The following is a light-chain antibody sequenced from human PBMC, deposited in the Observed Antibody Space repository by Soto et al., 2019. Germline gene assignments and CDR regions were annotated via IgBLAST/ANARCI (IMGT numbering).Light chain of an antibody. V-gene: IGLV2-11*01. CDR2: DVT. CDR1: SRDVGIYNY. J-gene: IGLJ2*01. Sequence: QSVLTQPRSVSGSPGQSVTVSCTGTSRDVGIYNYVSWYQQRPGTAPKVMIYDVTKRPSGVPDRFSGSKSANTASLTISGLQADDEADYYCCSCAGNYTLLFGGGTKVTVL. CDR3: CSCAGNYTLL.